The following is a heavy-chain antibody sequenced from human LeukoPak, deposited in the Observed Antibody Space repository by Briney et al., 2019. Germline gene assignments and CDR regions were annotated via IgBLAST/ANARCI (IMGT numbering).Heavy chain of an antibody. CDR1: GFTFSSYS. V-gene: IGHV3-21*01. J-gene: IGHJ5*02. D-gene: IGHD6-13*01. CDR2: ISSSSSYI. CDR3: ARGLSRRYSRSWYRRFDP. Sequence: GGSLRLSCAASGFTFSSYSMNWVRQAPGKGLEWVSSISSSSSYIYYADSVKGRFTISRDNAKNSLYLQMNSLRAEDTAVYYCARGLSRRYSRSWYRRFDPWGQGTLVTVSS.